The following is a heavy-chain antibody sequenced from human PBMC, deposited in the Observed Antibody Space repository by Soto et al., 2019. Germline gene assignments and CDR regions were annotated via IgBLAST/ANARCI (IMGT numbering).Heavy chain of an antibody. CDR1: GFTFSSYA. V-gene: IGHV3-30-3*01. CDR2: IPYDGSNK. CDR3: ARDGTYGDYVRYFDC. J-gene: IGHJ4*02. D-gene: IGHD4-17*01. Sequence: QVQLVESGGGVVQPGRSLRLSCAASGFTFSSYAMHWVRQAPGKGLEWVAVIPYDGSNKYYADSVKGRFTISRDNSKNTLYLQMNSLRAEDTAVYYCARDGTYGDYVRYFDCWGQGTLVTVSS.